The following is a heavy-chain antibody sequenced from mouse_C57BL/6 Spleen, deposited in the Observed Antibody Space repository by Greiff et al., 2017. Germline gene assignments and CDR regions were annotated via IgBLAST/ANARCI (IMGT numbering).Heavy chain of an antibody. Sequence: QVQLQQPGAELVKPGASVKLSCKASGYTFTSYWMHWVKQRPGQGLEWIGMIHPNSGSTNYNEKFKSKATLTVDKSSSTAYRQLSSLTSEDSAGYYCARREDGYYVYWGQGTTLTVSS. V-gene: IGHV1-64*01. CDR3: ARREDGYYVY. CDR2: IHPNSGST. J-gene: IGHJ2*01. D-gene: IGHD2-3*01. CDR1: GYTFTSYW.